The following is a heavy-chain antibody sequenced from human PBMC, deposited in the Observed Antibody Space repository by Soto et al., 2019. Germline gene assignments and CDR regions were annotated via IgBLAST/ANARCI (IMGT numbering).Heavy chain of an antibody. Sequence: QVQLVESGGVVVQPGRSLRLSCAASGFTFSNYGIHWVRQAPGKGLEWAAVISYDGSNKYYADSVKGRFTISGDNSKNTLYLQMNSLRAEDTAVYYCEKGDWFDPWGQGTLVTVSS. CDR1: GFTFSNYG. J-gene: IGHJ5*02. CDR3: EKGDWFDP. CDR2: ISYDGSNK. V-gene: IGHV3-30*18.